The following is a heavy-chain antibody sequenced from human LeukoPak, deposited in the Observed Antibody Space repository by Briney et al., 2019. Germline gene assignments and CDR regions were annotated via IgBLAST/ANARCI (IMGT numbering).Heavy chain of an antibody. CDR2: IKKDGSTK. Sequence: PGGSLRLSCAASGFSFSDFWMSWVRQAPGKGREWVANIKKDGSTKDYVDSVKGRFTISRDNAKNSLFLEMNSLRAVDTAIYYCAKDAGWNTFDYWGQGILVTVSS. CDR3: AKDAGWNTFDY. CDR1: GFSFSDFW. D-gene: IGHD1-1*01. V-gene: IGHV3-7*01. J-gene: IGHJ4*02.